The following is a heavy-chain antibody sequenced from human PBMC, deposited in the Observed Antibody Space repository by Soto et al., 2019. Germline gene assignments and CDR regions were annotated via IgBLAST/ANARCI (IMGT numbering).Heavy chain of an antibody. J-gene: IGHJ6*04. D-gene: IGHD2-15*01. Sequence: GGSLRLSCVASGFTFSDHYMDWVRQAPGKGLEWVGRTKNKANSYTTEYAASVKGRFTISRDDSKNSLYLQMNSLQTEDTAVYYCARDPRYCSGGSCGLDVWGKGTTVTVSS. V-gene: IGHV3-72*01. CDR1: GFTFSDHY. CDR3: ARDPRYCSGGSCGLDV. CDR2: TKNKANSYTT.